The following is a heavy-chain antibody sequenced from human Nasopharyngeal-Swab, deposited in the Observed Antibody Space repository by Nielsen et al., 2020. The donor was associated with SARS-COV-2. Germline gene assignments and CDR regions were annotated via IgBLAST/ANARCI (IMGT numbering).Heavy chain of an antibody. Sequence: ASVKVSCKASGGTFSSYAISWVRQAPGQGLEWMGWISAYNGNTNYAQKLQGRVTMTTDTSTSTAYMELRSLRSDDTAVYYCARVMEMATILVGYYYYMDVWGKGTTVTV. J-gene: IGHJ6*03. V-gene: IGHV1-18*01. CDR1: GGTFSSYA. CDR2: ISAYNGNT. D-gene: IGHD5-24*01. CDR3: ARVMEMATILVGYYYYMDV.